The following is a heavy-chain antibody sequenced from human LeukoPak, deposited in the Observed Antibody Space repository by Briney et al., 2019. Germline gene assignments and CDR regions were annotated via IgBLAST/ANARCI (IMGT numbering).Heavy chain of an antibody. J-gene: IGHJ3*02. CDR1: GGSLSSYY. D-gene: IGHD3-3*01. Sequence: SETLSLTCTVSGGSLSSYYWSWIRQPPGKGLEWIGYIYYSGSTNYNPSLKSRVTISLDTSKNQFSLKLSSVPAADTAVYYCARDVGGTLGYDFWSGYYTPAFDIWGQGTMVTVSS. CDR3: ARDVGGTLGYDFWSGYYTPAFDI. CDR2: IYYSGST. V-gene: IGHV4-59*01.